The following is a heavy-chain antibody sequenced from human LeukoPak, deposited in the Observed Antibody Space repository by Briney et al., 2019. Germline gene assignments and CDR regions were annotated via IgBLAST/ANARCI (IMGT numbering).Heavy chain of an antibody. CDR3: ARDPPYDILTGYPSYYFDY. J-gene: IGHJ4*02. Sequence: ASVKVSCKASGYTFTSYYMHWVRQAPGQGLEWMGIINPSGGSTSYAQKFQGRVTMTRDMSTSTVYMELSSLRSEDTAVHYCARDPPYDILTGYPSYYFDYWGQGTLVTVSS. D-gene: IGHD3-9*01. CDR2: INPSGGST. CDR1: GYTFTSYY. V-gene: IGHV1-46*01.